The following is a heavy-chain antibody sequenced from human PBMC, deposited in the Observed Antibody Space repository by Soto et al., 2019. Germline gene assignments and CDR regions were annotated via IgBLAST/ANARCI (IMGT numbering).Heavy chain of an antibody. Sequence: ASVKVSCKVSGYTLTELSMHWVRQAPRKGLEWMGGFDPEDGETIYAQKFQGRVTMTEDTSTDTAYMELSSLRSEDTAVYYCATEARTKHYYYDSSGSNDAFDIWGQGTMVTVSS. CDR1: GYTLTELS. J-gene: IGHJ3*02. CDR3: ATEARTKHYYYDSSGSNDAFDI. CDR2: FDPEDGET. V-gene: IGHV1-24*01. D-gene: IGHD3-22*01.